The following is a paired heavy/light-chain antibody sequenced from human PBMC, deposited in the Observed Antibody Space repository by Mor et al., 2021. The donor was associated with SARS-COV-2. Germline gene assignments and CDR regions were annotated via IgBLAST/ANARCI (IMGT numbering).Light chain of an antibody. Sequence: DIQLTQSPSFLSASVGDRVTITCRASQGISSYLAWYQQKPGKAPKLLIYAASTLQSGVPSRFSGSGSGTEFTLTISSLQPEDFATYYCQQLNSYLVTLTFGGGTKVEIK. CDR1: QGISSY. CDR3: QQLNSYLVTLT. CDR2: AAS. V-gene: IGKV1-9*01. J-gene: IGKJ4*02.
Heavy chain of an antibody. D-gene: IGHD5-18*01. CDR1: GFTFSSYG. V-gene: IGHV3-30*18. CDR3: AKNLLRGYSYGAQDY. CDR2: ISYDGSNK. Sequence: QVQLVESGGGVVQPGRSLRLSCAASGFTFSSYGMHWVRQAPGKGLEWVAVISYDGSNKYYADSVKGRFTISRDNSKNTLYLQMNSLRAEDTAVYYCAKNLLRGYSYGAQDYWGQGTLVTVSS. J-gene: IGHJ4*02.